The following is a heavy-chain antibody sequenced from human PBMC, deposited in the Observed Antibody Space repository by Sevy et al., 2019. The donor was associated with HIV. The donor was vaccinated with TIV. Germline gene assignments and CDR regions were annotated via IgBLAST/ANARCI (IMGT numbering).Heavy chain of an antibody. CDR2: IRSKDYGGAT. D-gene: IGHD3-22*01. CDR3: TRGYYYDSSGYSDY. Sequence: GGSLRLSCTGSGFTFGDYAMSWFRQAPGMGLEWVGFIRSKDYGGATEYAASGKGRFTISRDDSKSIADQQMNSLKTDDTAVYYCTRGYYYDSSGYSDYWGQGTLVTVSS. CDR1: GFTFGDYA. J-gene: IGHJ4*02. V-gene: IGHV3-49*03.